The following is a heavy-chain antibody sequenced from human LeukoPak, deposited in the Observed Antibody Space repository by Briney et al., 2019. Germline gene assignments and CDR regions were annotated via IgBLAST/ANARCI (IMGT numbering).Heavy chain of an antibody. CDR3: ARAAPHYYGSGSYDY. V-gene: IGHV4-59*01. J-gene: IGHJ4*02. Sequence: SETLSLTCTVSGGSISSYYWSWIRQPPGKGLEWGGYIYYSGSTNYNPSLKSRVTISVDTSKNQFSLKLSSVTAADTAVYYCARAAPHYYGSGSYDYWGQGTLVTVSS. D-gene: IGHD3-10*01. CDR1: GGSISSYY. CDR2: IYYSGST.